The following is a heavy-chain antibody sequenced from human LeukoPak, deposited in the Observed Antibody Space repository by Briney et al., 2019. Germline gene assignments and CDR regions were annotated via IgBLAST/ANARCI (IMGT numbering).Heavy chain of an antibody. D-gene: IGHD5-12*01. CDR3: ARPGNSGYRYSWFDS. J-gene: IGHJ5*01. Sequence: ASVKVSCKASGYTFTSYDINWVRQATGQGLEWMGWMDPDRGNTGYAQKFQGRVTMTRDTAMSTAYMELSSLTSDDTAVYYCARPGNSGYRYSWFDSWGQGTLVTVSS. CDR1: GYTFTSYD. CDR2: MDPDRGNT. V-gene: IGHV1-8*01.